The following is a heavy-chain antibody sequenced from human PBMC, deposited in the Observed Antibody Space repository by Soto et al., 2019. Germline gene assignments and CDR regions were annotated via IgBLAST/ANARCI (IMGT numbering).Heavy chain of an antibody. CDR1: GYTFTSYD. D-gene: IGHD3-22*01. J-gene: IGHJ6*02. CDR2: MNPNSGNT. CDR3: ARGDSSGYYFYYYHGMDV. V-gene: IGHV1-8*01. Sequence: ASVKVSCKACGYTFTSYDINRVRQATGQGLEWMGWMNPNSGNTGYAQKFQGRVTMTRNTSISTAYMELSSLRSEDTAVYYCARGDSSGYYFYYYHGMDVWGQGTTVTVSS.